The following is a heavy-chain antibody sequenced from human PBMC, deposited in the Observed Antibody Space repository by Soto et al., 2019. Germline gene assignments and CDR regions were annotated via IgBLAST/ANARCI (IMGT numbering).Heavy chain of an antibody. CDR1: GFPFSTYW. CDR2: INNDGSTT. J-gene: IGHJ6*02. CDR3: ASQGLYYYGLDV. Sequence: GSLRLSCAASGFPFSTYWMHWVRQAPGKGPVWVSRINNDGSTTRYADSVKGRFTISRDNAKNTLYLQMNSLRAEDTAVYYCASQGLYYYGLDVWGQGTTVTVSS. V-gene: IGHV3-74*01.